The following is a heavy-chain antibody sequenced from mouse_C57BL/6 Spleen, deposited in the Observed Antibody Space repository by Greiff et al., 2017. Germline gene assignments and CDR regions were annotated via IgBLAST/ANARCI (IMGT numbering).Heavy chain of an antibody. D-gene: IGHD3-2*02. J-gene: IGHJ4*01. CDR3: ARADSSGPYYAMDY. CDR2: IYPGSGST. CDR1: GYTFTSYW. Sequence: QVQLQQPGAELVKPGASVKMSCKASGYTFTSYWITWVKQRPGQGLEWIGDIYPGSGSTNYNEKFKSKATLTVDTSASTAYMQRSSLTSEDSAVYYCARADSSGPYYAMDYWGQGTSVTVSS. V-gene: IGHV1-55*01.